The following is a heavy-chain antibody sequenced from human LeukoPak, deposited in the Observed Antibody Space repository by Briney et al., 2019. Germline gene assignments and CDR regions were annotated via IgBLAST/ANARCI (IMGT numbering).Heavy chain of an antibody. Sequence: GVSLRLSCAASGFSFRSYAMAWVRQAPGKGLEWVSALSNSGGTTYYADSVKGRLTISRDNSKNTLYLQMNSPRAEDTAVYYCAKDGDSSGWFTYGMDVWGQGTTVTVSS. CDR3: AKDGDSSGWFTYGMDV. J-gene: IGHJ6*02. V-gene: IGHV3-23*01. CDR2: LSNSGGTT. CDR1: GFSFRSYA. D-gene: IGHD6-19*01.